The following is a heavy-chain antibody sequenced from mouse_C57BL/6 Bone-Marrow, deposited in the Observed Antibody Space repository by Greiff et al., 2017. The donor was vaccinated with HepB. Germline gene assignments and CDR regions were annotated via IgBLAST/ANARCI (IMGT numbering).Heavy chain of an antibody. V-gene: IGHV5-17*01. CDR3: ARGYSSGTSWFAY. Sequence: EVMLVESGGGLVKPGGSLKLSCAASGFTFSDYGMHWVRQAPEKGLEWVAYISSGSSTIYYADTVKGRFTISRDNAKNTLFLQMTSLRSEDTAMYYCARGYSSGTSWFAYWGQGTLVTVSA. J-gene: IGHJ3*01. CDR1: GFTFSDYG. CDR2: ISSGSSTI. D-gene: IGHD3-2*02.